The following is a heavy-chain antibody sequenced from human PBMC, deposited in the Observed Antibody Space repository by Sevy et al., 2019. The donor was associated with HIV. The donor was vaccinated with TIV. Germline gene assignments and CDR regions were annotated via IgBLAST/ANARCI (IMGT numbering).Heavy chain of an antibody. CDR2: MKEDGSEK. D-gene: IGHD5-18*01. CDR3: VRGGVGGYSYSLDY. J-gene: IGHJ4*02. V-gene: IGHV3-7*04. Sequence: GALRLSCAASGFTFSVYWMSWVRQAPGKGLEWVATMKEDGSEKYYVDSVKGRFTISRDNAKNSLSLQMNSLRAEDTAVYYCVRGGVGGYSYSLDYWGQGTLVTVSS. CDR1: GFTFSVYW.